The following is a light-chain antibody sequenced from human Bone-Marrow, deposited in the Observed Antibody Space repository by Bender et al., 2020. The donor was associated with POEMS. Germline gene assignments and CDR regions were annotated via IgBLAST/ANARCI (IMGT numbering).Light chain of an antibody. V-gene: IGLV3-9*01. CDR2: RDS. CDR1: NIGSRH. CDR3: QIWESSTVGV. Sequence: SYELTQPLSVSVAPGQTAWITCDRKNIGSRHLHWYQHKPGQAPVLAIYRDSKRPCGIPGRFSASNAENAATLGIRRVQAGDEADYYCQIWESSTVGVFGGGTKLTVL. J-gene: IGLJ2*01.